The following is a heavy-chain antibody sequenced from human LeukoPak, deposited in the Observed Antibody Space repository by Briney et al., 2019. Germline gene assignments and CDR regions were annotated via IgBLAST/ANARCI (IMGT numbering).Heavy chain of an antibody. J-gene: IGHJ4*02. CDR3: ARDGYSGSIYFFDY. CDR1: GGTFSSNA. D-gene: IGHD1-26*01. CDR2: IIPNFGTP. Sequence: ASVKVSCKASGGTFSSNAYSLLRQARGHGREWLGGIIPNFGTPNYAQKFQGRVTITADESTTTVYMELSSLRSEDTAVYYCARDGYSGSIYFFDYWGQGTLVTVSS. V-gene: IGHV1-69*13.